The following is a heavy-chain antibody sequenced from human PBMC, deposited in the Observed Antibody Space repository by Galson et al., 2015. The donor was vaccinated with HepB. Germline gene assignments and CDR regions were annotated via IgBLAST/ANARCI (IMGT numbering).Heavy chain of an antibody. V-gene: IGHV1-8*01. J-gene: IGHJ6*03. CDR2: MNPNSGNT. Sequence: SVKVSCKASGYTFRSYEINWVRQAPGQGLEWMGWMNPNSGNTGYAQNFQGRVTMTRNTSISTVYMELSSLRSEDTAVYYCARGGLFNYYYYYMDVWGKGTTVTVSS. CDR3: ARGGLFNYYYYYMDV. CDR1: GYTFRSYE.